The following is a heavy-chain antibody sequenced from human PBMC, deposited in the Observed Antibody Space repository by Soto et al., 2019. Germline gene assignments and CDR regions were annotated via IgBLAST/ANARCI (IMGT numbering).Heavy chain of an antibody. Sequence: SETLSLNCAVYGGSFSGYYWSWIRQPPGKGLEWIGEINHSGSTNYNPSLKSRVTISVDTSKNQFSLKLSSVTAADTAVYYCARSIARWLQSGVDYWGQGTLVTVSS. CDR3: ARSIARWLQSGVDY. CDR1: GGSFSGYY. CDR2: INHSGST. D-gene: IGHD5-12*01. V-gene: IGHV4-34*01. J-gene: IGHJ4*02.